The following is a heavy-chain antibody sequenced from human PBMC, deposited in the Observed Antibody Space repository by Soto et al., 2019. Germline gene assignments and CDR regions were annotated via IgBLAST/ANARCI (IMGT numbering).Heavy chain of an antibody. J-gene: IGHJ6*02. CDR2: LDGAGGRT. V-gene: IGHV3-23*01. Sequence: GGSLRLSCLASGFTFSDYAMTWVRHVPGRGLEWVASLDGAGGRTYYADSVRGRFTISRDNSQTTLFLQMKRLTVDDTAIYYCAAPRDEYGSGVSWFTYGMDIWGQGTTVTVSS. CDR3: AAPRDEYGSGVSWFTYGMDI. D-gene: IGHD3-10*01. CDR1: GFTFSDYA.